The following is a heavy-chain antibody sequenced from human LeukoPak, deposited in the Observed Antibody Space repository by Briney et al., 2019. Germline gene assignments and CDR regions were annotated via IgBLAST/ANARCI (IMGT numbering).Heavy chain of an antibody. CDR1: SGSISSGSYF. V-gene: IGHV4-61*02. D-gene: IGHD3-10*01. CDR3: ARGITMVRGDYMDV. CDR2: ISRRGST. Sequence: PSETLSLTCTVSSGSISSGSYFWAWIRQPAGKGLEWIGRISRRGSTNYNPSVKSRVSISVNTSKNHFSLKLTSVTAADTAVYYCARGITMVRGDYMDVWGKGTTVTVSS. J-gene: IGHJ6*03.